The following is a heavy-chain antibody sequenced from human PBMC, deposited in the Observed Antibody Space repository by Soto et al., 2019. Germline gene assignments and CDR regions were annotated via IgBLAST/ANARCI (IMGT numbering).Heavy chain of an antibody. CDR1: GFTFSSYG. D-gene: IGHD3-10*01. V-gene: IGHV3-33*01. Sequence: QVQLVESGGGVVQPGRSLRLSCAASGFTFSSYGMHWVRQAPGKGLEWVAVIWCDGSNKYYADSVKGRFTISRDNSKNTLYLQMNSLRSEDTAVYYCAREGHVLLWFGENPLYGMDVWDQGTTVTVSS. CDR2: IWCDGSNK. CDR3: AREGHVLLWFGENPLYGMDV. J-gene: IGHJ6*02.